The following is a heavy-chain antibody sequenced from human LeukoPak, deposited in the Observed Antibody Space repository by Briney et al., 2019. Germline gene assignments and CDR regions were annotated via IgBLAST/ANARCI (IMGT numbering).Heavy chain of an antibody. V-gene: IGHV3-23*01. CDR1: GFTFSSYG. CDR3: AKDRSPTVYYYDSSGPFDY. Sequence: GGSLRLSCAASGFTFSSYGMNWVRQAPGKGLEWVSAISGSGGSTYYADSVKGRFTISRDSSKNTLYLQMNSLRAEDTAVYYCAKDRSPTVYYYDSSGPFDYWGQGTLVTVSS. D-gene: IGHD3-22*01. CDR2: ISGSGGST. J-gene: IGHJ4*02.